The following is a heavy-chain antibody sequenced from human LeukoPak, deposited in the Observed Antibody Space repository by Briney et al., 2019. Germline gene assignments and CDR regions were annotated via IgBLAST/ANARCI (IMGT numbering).Heavy chain of an antibody. D-gene: IGHD3-9*01. J-gene: IGHJ5*02. CDR3: ARENYDILTGYRNWFDP. CDR1: GGSISSYY. V-gene: IGHV4-4*07. CDR2: IYTSGST. Sequence: SETLSLTCTVSGGSISSYYWSWIRQPAGKGLEWIGRIYTSGSTNYNPSLKSRVTISVDTSKNQFSLKLSSVTAADTAVYYCARENYDILTGYRNWFDPWGQGTLVTVSS.